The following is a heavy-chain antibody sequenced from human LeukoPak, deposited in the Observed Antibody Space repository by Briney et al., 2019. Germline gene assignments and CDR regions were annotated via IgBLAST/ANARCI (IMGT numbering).Heavy chain of an antibody. Sequence: GGSLRLSCTASGFTFGDYAMSWVRQAPGKGLEWVGFIRSKAYGGTTEYAASVKGRCTISRDDSKSIAYLQMNSLKTEDTAVYYCTRAEYSSGWDKGPYYYYVDVWGKGTTVTISS. D-gene: IGHD6-19*01. CDR2: IRSKAYGGTT. V-gene: IGHV3-49*04. CDR3: TRAEYSSGWDKGPYYYYVDV. CDR1: GFTFGDYA. J-gene: IGHJ6*03.